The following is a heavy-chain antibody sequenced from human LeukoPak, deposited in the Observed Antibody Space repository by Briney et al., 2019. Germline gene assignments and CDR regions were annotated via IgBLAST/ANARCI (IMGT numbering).Heavy chain of an antibody. CDR1: SGSISSYY. CDR3: AGRGSASRALDMSNWLDP. Sequence: SETLSPTCTVSSGSISSYYWSWIRQPPGKGLEWIGYIYYSGSTNYSPSLKSRVTISVDTSKNQFSLKLSSVTAADTAVYYCAGRGSASRALDMSNWLDPWGQGILVTVSS. V-gene: IGHV4-59*08. D-gene: IGHD3/OR15-3a*01. J-gene: IGHJ5*02. CDR2: IYYSGST.